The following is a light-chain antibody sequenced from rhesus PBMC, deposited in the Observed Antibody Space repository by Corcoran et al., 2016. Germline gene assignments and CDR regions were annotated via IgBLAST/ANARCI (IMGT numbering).Light chain of an antibody. CDR2: AAY. Sequence: DIQMSQSPSSLSASVGDKVTITCRASQGIGNALAWYQLKPGTAPKLLIYAAYMLESGVPSRFSGRRSWTDLTLTISGLQPEEFATYDYQQGYSTPYSFGQGTKVEIK. J-gene: IGKJ2*01. V-gene: IGKV1-33*02. CDR3: QQGYSTPYS. CDR1: QGIGNA.